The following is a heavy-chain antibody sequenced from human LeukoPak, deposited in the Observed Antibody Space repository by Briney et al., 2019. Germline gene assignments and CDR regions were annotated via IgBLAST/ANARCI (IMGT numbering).Heavy chain of an antibody. D-gene: IGHD3-3*01. CDR3: AKVRAGYYDFWSGSLPGHDAFDI. CDR2: IRYDGSNK. V-gene: IGHV3-30*02. Sequence: PGGSLRLSCAASGFTFSSYGMHWVRQAPGKGLEWVAFIRYDGSNKYYADSVKGRFTISRDNSKNTLYLQMNSLRAEDTAVCYCAKVRAGYYDFWSGSLPGHDAFDIWGQGTMVTVSS. J-gene: IGHJ3*02. CDR1: GFTFSSYG.